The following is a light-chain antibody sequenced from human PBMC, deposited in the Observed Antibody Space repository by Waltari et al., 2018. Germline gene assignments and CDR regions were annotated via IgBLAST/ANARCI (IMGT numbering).Light chain of an antibody. CDR2: DVS. V-gene: IGLV2-14*01. CDR3: SSQSSNDVVL. J-gene: IGLJ2*01. CDR1: SNDVGGYNS. Sequence: QSALTQPASVSGSPGQAVTIFCAGTSNDVGGYNSVSWYQEHPGQAPRVTIYDVSDRPSVFSDRFSVSKSGHTASLTISGLQAEDDADYYCSSQSSNDVVLFGGGTKLTVL.